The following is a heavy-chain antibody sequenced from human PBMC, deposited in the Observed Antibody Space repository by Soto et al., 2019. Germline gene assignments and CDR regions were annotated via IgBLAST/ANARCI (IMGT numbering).Heavy chain of an antibody. D-gene: IGHD6-6*01. CDR3: AKDLTRQLAYWLDP. CDR2: INAHSGGT. Sequence: PAASVTVSCKASGFSFTGYYIHWLRQAPGQGLEWMGWINAHSGGTEYAQKFQGRVTLTRDTSIATAYLTLTSLTSDDTALYYCAKDLTRQLAYWLDPWGQGTQVTVSS. CDR1: GFSFTGYY. V-gene: IGHV1-2*02. J-gene: IGHJ5*02.